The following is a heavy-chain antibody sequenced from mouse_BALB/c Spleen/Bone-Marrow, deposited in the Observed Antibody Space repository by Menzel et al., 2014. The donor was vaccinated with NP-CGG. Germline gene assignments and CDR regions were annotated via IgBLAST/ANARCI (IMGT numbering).Heavy chain of an antibody. Sequence: EVMLVESGGGLVQPGGSLKLSCAASGFDFSRYWMSWVRQAPGKGLEWIGEINPDSSTINYTPSLKDKFIISTDNAKNTLFQQMSKVRSEDTAFYYCGRLNYYRNLSVWGAGTTVTVAS. CDR3: GRLNYYRNLSV. D-gene: IGHD1-1*01. V-gene: IGHV4-1*02. J-gene: IGHJ1*01. CDR2: INPDSSTI. CDR1: GFDFSRYW.